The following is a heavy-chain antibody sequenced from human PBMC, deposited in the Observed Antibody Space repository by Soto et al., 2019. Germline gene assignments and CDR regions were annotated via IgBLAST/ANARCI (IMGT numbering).Heavy chain of an antibody. CDR1: GYTLTELS. CDR2: FDPEDGET. J-gene: IGHJ4*02. V-gene: IGHV1-24*01. Sequence: ASVKVSCKVSGYTLTELSMHWVRQAPGNGLEWMGGFDPEDGETIYAQKFQGRVTMTEDTSTDTAYMELSSLRSEDTAVYYCAVVLRFLEWLPGYFDYWGQGTLVTVSS. D-gene: IGHD3-3*01. CDR3: AVVLRFLEWLPGYFDY.